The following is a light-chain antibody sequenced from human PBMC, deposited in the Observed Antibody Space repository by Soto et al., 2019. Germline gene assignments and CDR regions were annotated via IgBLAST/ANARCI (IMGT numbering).Light chain of an antibody. V-gene: IGKV3-15*01. J-gene: IGKJ5*01. CDR1: QSVRSS. CDR2: DAS. CDR3: QQYNNWPPT. Sequence: EIVMTQSPATLSVSPWERATLSCRASQSVRSSLAWYQQTPGQAPRLLVFDASTRATGIPARFSGSGSGTEFTLTISSLQSEDSAVFYCQQYNNWPPTLGQGTRLEIK.